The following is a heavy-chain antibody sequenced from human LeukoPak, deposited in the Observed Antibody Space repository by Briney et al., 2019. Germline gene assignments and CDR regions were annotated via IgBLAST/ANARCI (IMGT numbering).Heavy chain of an antibody. V-gene: IGHV3-30-3*01. J-gene: IGHJ4*02. CDR1: GFTFSSYA. CDR2: ISYDGNNK. Sequence: GGSLRLSCAASGFTFSSYAMNWVRHAPGKGLEWVAVISYDGNNKYYADSVKGRFTISRDNSKNTLYLQMNSLRAEDTAVYYCARDSGYYFDYWGQGTLVTVSS. D-gene: IGHD3-22*01. CDR3: ARDSGYYFDY.